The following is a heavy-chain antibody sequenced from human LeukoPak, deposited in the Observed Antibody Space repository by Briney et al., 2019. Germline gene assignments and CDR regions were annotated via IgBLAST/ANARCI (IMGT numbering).Heavy chain of an antibody. V-gene: IGHV3-48*01. CDR3: TIAADY. J-gene: IGHJ4*02. CDR2: INSSSSTI. D-gene: IGHD6-13*01. Sequence: GGSLRLSCAASGFTFSTYTMNWVRQAPGKWLGWVSYINSSSSTIYYADSVKGRFTISRDNAKNSLYLQMNSLRAEDKAVYYCTIAADYWGQGTLVTVSS. CDR1: GFTFSTYT.